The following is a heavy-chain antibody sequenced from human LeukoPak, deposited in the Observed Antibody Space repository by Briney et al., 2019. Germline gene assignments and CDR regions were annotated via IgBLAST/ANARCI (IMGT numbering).Heavy chain of an antibody. D-gene: IGHD6-19*01. CDR3: ARAWEYYSSGWYYFDY. CDR2: IYHSGST. Sequence: SQTLSLTCAVSGGSISSGGYSWSWIRQPPGKGLEWIGYIYHSGSTYYNPSLKSRVTISVDRSKNQFSLKLSSVTAADTAVYYCARAWEYYSSGWYYFDYWGQGTLVTVSS. V-gene: IGHV4-30-2*01. J-gene: IGHJ4*02. CDR1: GGSISSGGYS.